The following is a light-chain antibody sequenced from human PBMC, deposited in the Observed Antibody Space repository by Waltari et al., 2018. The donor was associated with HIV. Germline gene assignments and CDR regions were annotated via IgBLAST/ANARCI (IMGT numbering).Light chain of an antibody. CDR3: LQDFNLPGA. CDR1: QRIDTTS. J-gene: IGKJ1*01. CDR2: GAS. Sequence: VLTQSPGTLSVSPGERATLSCRASQRIDTTSVSWYQHKPGQPPRLIIYGASSRASVIPPRFSGSGSGTDFTLTISSLQPEDFASYYCLQDFNLPGAFGQGTRVEIK. V-gene: IGKV3D-7*01.